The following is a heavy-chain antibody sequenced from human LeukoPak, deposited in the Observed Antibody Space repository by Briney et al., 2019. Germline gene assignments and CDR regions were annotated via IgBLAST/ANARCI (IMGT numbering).Heavy chain of an antibody. CDR2: ISYSGTT. CDR1: GGSISNYY. CDR3: ARHGQNGDYPLDY. D-gene: IGHD4-17*01. Sequence: PSETLSLTCTVTGGSISNYYWSWIRRPPGKGLEWIAYISYSGTTNYNPSLKSRVTISVDTSKNQFSLKLRSVTAADTAIYYCARHGQNGDYPLDYWGQGTLVTVSS. V-gene: IGHV4-59*08. J-gene: IGHJ4*02.